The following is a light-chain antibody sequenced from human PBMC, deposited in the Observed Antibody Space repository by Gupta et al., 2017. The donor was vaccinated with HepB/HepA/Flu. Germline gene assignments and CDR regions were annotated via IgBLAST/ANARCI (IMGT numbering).Light chain of an antibody. Sequence: EIGFTQSPGPLSFSPGERATLSCRASQSVSSSYLAWYQHKPGQAPRLLIYGASSRATGIPDRFSGSGSGTDFTLTISRLEPEAFAVYYCQQYGSSPCSFGQGTKLEIK. CDR2: GAS. CDR3: QQYGSSPCS. J-gene: IGKJ2*04. CDR1: QSVSSSY. V-gene: IGKV3-20*01.